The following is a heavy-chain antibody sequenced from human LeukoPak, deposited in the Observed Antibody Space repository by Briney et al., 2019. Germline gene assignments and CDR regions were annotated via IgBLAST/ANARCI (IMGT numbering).Heavy chain of an antibody. CDR3: ARGGGDYYDSSGSIPYY. CDR2: IYYSGST. Sequence: SETLSLTCTVSGGSISSYYWSWIRQPPGKGLEWIGYIYYSGSTNYNPSLKSRVTISVDTSKNQFSLKLSSVTAADTAVYYCARGGGDYYDSSGSIPYYWGQGTLVTVSS. V-gene: IGHV4-59*01. CDR1: GGSISSYY. D-gene: IGHD3-22*01. J-gene: IGHJ4*02.